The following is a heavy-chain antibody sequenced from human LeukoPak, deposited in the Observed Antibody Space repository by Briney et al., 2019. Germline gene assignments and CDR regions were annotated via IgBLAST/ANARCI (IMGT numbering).Heavy chain of an antibody. J-gene: IGHJ4*02. CDR2: IYHHGAT. Sequence: PSGTLSLICAVSGGSINSNNWWSWVGQPPGKGLECIGEIYHHGATNYNPSLKSRVTLSVDKSKNQFSLELSSVTAADTAVYYCTRGPSVAAHLDYWGQGTLVTVSS. V-gene: IGHV4-4*02. CDR1: GGSINSNNW. CDR3: TRGPSVAAHLDY. D-gene: IGHD5-12*01.